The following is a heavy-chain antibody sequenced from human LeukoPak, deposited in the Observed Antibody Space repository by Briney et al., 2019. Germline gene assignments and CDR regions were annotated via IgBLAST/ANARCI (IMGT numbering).Heavy chain of an antibody. CDR3: ARQYCSSTSCYLLGAFDY. Sequence: ASVKVSCKASGYTFTSYGISWVRQAPGQGLEWMGWISAYNGNTNYAQKLQGRVTMTTDTSTSTAYMELRSLRSDDTAVYYCARQYCSSTSCYLLGAFDYWGQGTLVTVSS. D-gene: IGHD2-2*01. CDR1: GYTFTSYG. CDR2: ISAYNGNT. J-gene: IGHJ4*02. V-gene: IGHV1-18*01.